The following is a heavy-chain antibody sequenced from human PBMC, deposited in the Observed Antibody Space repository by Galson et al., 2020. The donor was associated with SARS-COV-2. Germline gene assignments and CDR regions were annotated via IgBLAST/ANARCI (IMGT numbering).Heavy chain of an antibody. CDR3: ATTVTRSLQHYYYGMDV. CDR2: IYYSGST. D-gene: IGHD4-17*01. V-gene: IGHV4-39*01. CDR1: GGSISSSSYY. J-gene: IGHJ6*02. Sequence: SETLSLTCTVSGGSISSSSYYWGWIRQPPGKGLEWIGSIYYSGSTYYNPSLKSRVTISVDTSKNQFSLKLSSVTAADTAVYYCATTVTRSLQHYYYGMDVWGQGTTVTVSS.